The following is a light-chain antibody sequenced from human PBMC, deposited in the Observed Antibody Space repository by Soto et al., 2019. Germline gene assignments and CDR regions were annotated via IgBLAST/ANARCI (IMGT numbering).Light chain of an antibody. CDR2: GAF. J-gene: IGKJ1*01. CDR3: QHYNDWRWT. V-gene: IGKV3-15*01. Sequence: EIVMTQSPATLSVSPGEGATLSCRASQSISGKLAWYQQKPGQAPRLLIYGAFTRATGVPARFSGSGSGTEFTLTISSLQSEDLAVYYCQHYNDWRWTFGQGTKVEIK. CDR1: QSISGK.